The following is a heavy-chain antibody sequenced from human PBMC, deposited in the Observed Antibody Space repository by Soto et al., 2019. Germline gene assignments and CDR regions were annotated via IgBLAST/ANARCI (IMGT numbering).Heavy chain of an antibody. Sequence: QITLKESGPTLVKPTQTLTLTCTFSGFSLSTSGVGVGWIRPPPGKALEWLALIYWDDDKRYSPSLKSRLTITKDTSKNQVVLTMTNMDPVDTATYSGAHTGFIMLFDYWGQGTLVTGSS. CDR3: AHTGFIMLFDY. CDR2: IYWDDDK. J-gene: IGHJ4*02. CDR1: GFSLSTSGVG. V-gene: IGHV2-5*02. D-gene: IGHD2-8*01.